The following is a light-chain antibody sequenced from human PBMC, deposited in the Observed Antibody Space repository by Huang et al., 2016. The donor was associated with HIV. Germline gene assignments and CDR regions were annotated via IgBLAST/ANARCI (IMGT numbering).Light chain of an antibody. J-gene: IGKJ4*01. CDR2: DAS. CDR1: QSVSNY. V-gene: IGKV3-11*01. Sequence: EIVLTQSPATLSLSPGERAPLPCRASQSVSNYLAWYQQKPGQAPRLLIYDASNRAAGVPARFSGGRSGTDFTLTINSLEPEDFAFYYCQQRSNWPPLTFGGGTKVEIK. CDR3: QQRSNWPPLT.